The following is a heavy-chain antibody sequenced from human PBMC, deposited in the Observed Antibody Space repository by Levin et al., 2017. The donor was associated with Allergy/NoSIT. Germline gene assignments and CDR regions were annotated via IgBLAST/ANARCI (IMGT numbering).Heavy chain of an antibody. J-gene: IGHJ6*02. D-gene: IGHD2-2*02. V-gene: IGHV3-23*01. CDR1: GFTFSSYA. CDR3: AKVPYCSSTSCYTFVGVYYYYYYGMDV. CDR2: ISGSGGST. Sequence: GESLKISCAASGFTFSSYAMSWVRQAPGKGLEWVSAISGSGGSTYYADSVKGRFTISRDNSKNTLYLQMNSLRAEDTAVYYCAKVPYCSSTSCYTFVGVYYYYYYGMDVWGQGTTVTVSS.